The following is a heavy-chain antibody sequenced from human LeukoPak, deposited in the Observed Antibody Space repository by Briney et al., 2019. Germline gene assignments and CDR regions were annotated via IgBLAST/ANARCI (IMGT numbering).Heavy chain of an antibody. CDR2: IYYSGST. CDR3: ARGEDDLWSGYYTVGAFDI. V-gene: IGHV4-59*01. Sequence: SETLSLTCTVSGGSLSSYYWSWIRQPPGQGLEWIGYIYYSGSTNYNPSLKSRVTTSLDTSKNQFSLKLSSVTAADTAVYYCARGEDDLWSGYYTVGAFDIWGQGTMVSVCS. D-gene: IGHD3-3*01. CDR1: GGSLSSYY. J-gene: IGHJ3*02.